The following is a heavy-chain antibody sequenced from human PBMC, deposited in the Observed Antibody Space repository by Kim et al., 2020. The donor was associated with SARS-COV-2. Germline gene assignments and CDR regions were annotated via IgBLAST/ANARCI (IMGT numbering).Heavy chain of an antibody. CDR3: ARILLVTTGAFDI. V-gene: IGHV2-70*01. D-gene: IGHD4-4*01. J-gene: IGHJ3*02. Sequence: YSTSLKTRLTISKDTSKNQVVLTMTNMDPVDTATYYCARILLVTTGAFDIWGQGTMVTVSS.